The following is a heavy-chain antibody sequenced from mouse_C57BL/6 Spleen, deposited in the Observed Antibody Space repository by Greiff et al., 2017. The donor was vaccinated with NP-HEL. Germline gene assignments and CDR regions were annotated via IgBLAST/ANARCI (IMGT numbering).Heavy chain of an antibody. CDR1: GFTFSSYG. CDR2: ISSGGSYT. D-gene: IGHD1-2*01. J-gene: IGHJ3*01. CDR3: ARHESTTAGGGFAY. V-gene: IGHV5-6*01. Sequence: EVKLVESGGDLVKPGGSLKLSCAASGFTFSSYGMSWVRQTPDKRLAWVATISSGGSYTYYPDSVKGRFTISRDNAKNTLYLQMSSLKSEDTAMYYCARHESTTAGGGFAYWGQGTLVTVSA.